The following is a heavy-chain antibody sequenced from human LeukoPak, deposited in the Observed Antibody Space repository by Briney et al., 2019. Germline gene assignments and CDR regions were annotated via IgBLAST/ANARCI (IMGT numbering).Heavy chain of an antibody. D-gene: IGHD3-3*01. Sequence: PGGSLRLSCAASGFTFSSYWMSWVRQAPGKGLEWVANIKQDGSEKYYVDSVKGRFTISRDNAKNSLYLQMNSLRAEDTAVYYCARDSGYDFWSGSTYYFDYWGQGTLVTVSS. J-gene: IGHJ4*02. CDR3: ARDSGYDFWSGSTYYFDY. CDR2: IKQDGSEK. V-gene: IGHV3-7*01. CDR1: GFTFSSYW.